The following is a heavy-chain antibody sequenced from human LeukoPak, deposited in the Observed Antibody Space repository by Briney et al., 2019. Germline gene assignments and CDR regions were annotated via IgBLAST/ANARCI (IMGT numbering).Heavy chain of an antibody. Sequence: SETLSLTCTVSGGSISSYYWSWIRQPPGKGLEWIGYIYYSGSTNYNPSLKSRVTISVDTSKNQFSLKLSSVTTADTAVYYCAKGLSSGYHIFGYWGQGTLVTVSS. CDR3: AKGLSSGYHIFGY. CDR2: IYYSGST. V-gene: IGHV4-59*01. D-gene: IGHD3-22*01. J-gene: IGHJ4*02. CDR1: GGSISSYY.